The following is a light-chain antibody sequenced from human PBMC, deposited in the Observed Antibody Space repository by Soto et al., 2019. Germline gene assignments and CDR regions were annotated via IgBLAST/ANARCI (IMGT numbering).Light chain of an antibody. CDR3: AAWDDSLYGRAV. CDR2: SNS. CDR1: DSNIGSNT. V-gene: IGLV1-44*01. J-gene: IGLJ3*02. Sequence: QSVLTQPPSASGTPGQRVTISCSGSDSNIGSNTVNWYQQVPGTAPKLLIYSNSQRPSGVPDRFSGSKSGTSASLAISGLQSEDEGDYYCAAWDDSLYGRAVFGGGTKLTVL.